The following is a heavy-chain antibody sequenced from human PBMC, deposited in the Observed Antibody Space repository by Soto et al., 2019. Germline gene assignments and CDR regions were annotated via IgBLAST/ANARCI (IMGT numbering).Heavy chain of an antibody. CDR1: GYSFTSYW. J-gene: IGHJ5*01. D-gene: IGHD6-13*01. V-gene: IGHV5-51*01. Sequence: PGESLKISCKGSGYSFTSYWIGWVRQMPGKGLEWMGIIYPGDSDTRYSPSFQGQVTISADKSISTAYLQWSSLKASDTAMYYCARHGSSWYVSKYNWFDSWGQGTLVTVSS. CDR3: ARHGSSWYVSKYNWFDS. CDR2: IYPGDSDT.